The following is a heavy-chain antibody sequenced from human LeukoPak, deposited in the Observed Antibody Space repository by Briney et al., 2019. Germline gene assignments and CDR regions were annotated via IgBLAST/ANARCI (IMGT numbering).Heavy chain of an antibody. D-gene: IGHD1-26*01. CDR2: IYYSGST. Sequence: PSETLSLTCTVPGGSISSYYWSWLRQPPGKGLEWIGYIYYSGSTNYNPSLKSRVTISVDTSKNQFSLKLSSVTAADTAVYYCARWSGSYRGFDYWGQGTLVTVSS. J-gene: IGHJ4*02. CDR3: ARWSGSYRGFDY. V-gene: IGHV4-59*01. CDR1: GGSISSYY.